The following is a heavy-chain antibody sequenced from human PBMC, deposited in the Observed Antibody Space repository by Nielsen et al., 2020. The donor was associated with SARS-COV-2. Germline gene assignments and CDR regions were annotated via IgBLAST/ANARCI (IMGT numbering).Heavy chain of an antibody. V-gene: IGHV1-46*01. D-gene: IGHD2-2*01. CDR1: GYTFTSYY. CDR3: ARRVAPGGTPVYLDY. CDR2: INPSGGST. J-gene: IGHJ4*02. Sequence: ASVKVSCKASGYTFTSYYIHWVRQAPGQGLEWMGIINPSGGSTDYAQNFQGRVTMTRDTSTSTVYMELSSLRSEDTAVYYCARRVAPGGTPVYLDYWGQGTLVTVSS.